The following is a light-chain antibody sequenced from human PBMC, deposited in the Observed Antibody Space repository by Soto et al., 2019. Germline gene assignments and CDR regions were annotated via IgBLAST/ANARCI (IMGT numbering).Light chain of an antibody. CDR1: QSISSW. CDR2: DAS. Sequence: DIQLTQSHSTLSASVGDSVTLTCLASQSISSWLAWYQQKPGKAPKLLIYDASSLESGVPSRFSGSGSGTEFTLTISSLQPDDFATYYCQQYNSYSPTFGQGTKVDIK. V-gene: IGKV1-5*01. J-gene: IGKJ1*01. CDR3: QQYNSYSPT.